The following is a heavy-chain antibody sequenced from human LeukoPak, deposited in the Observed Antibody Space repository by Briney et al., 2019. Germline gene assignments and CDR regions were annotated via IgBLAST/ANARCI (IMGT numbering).Heavy chain of an antibody. CDR2: IKQDGNEK. CDR1: GFTFSDFW. V-gene: IGHV3-7*01. J-gene: IGHJ4*02. CDR3: ARDTLLDY. D-gene: IGHD2-21*01. Sequence: PGGSLRLSCAASGFTFSDFWMSWVRQAPGKGLEWVANIKQDGNEKYYVDSVKGRFTISRDNAKNSLYLQMNSLRAEDTALYYCARDTLLDYWGQGTLVTVSS.